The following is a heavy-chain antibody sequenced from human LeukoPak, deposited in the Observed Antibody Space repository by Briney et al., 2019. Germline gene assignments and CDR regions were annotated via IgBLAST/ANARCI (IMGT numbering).Heavy chain of an antibody. D-gene: IGHD3-16*02. V-gene: IGHV4-61*02. CDR2: IYTSGNT. CDR3: ARLSHWFDP. CDR1: GGSISSGSYY. J-gene: IGHJ5*02. Sequence: PSETLSLTCTVSGGSISSGSYYWSWIRQPAGKGLEWIGRIYTSGNTNYNPSLKSRVTISVDTSKNQFSLKLSSVTAADTAVYYCARLSHWFDPWGQGTLVTVSS.